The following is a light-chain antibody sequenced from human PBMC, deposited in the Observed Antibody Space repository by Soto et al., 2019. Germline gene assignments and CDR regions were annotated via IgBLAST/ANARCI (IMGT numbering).Light chain of an antibody. CDR3: QQYNKWPRT. J-gene: IGKJ1*01. CDR2: GAS. Sequence: EIVLTQSPGTLSLSPGERATLCFRASQSVSSSYLAWYQQKPGQAPRLLIYGASSRATGIPDRFSGSGSGTDFTLTISRLEPEDFAVYYCQQYNKWPRTFGQGTKVDIK. V-gene: IGKV3-20*01. CDR1: QSVSSSY.